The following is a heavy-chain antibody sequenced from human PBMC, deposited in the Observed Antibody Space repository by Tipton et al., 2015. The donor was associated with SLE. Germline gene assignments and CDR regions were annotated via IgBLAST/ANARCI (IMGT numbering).Heavy chain of an antibody. Sequence: TLSLTCIVSGGSISSTDYYWSWIRLPAGKGLEWIGRIYTSGSTNYNPSLKSRVGISVDTSKNQFSLKLGSVTAADTAVYYCARGVLGGSYPYWGQGTLVTVSS. CDR2: IYTSGST. CDR1: GGSISSTDYY. V-gene: IGHV4-61*02. CDR3: ARGVLGGSYPY. J-gene: IGHJ4*02. D-gene: IGHD1-26*01.